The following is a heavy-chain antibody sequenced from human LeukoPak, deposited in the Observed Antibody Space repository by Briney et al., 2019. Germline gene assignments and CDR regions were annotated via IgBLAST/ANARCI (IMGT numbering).Heavy chain of an antibody. D-gene: IGHD3-10*01. CDR1: GGSISSSTYY. J-gene: IGHJ4*02. CDR2: IYYSGST. CDR3: ARDRRGSGTYYSDY. V-gene: IGHV4-39*07. Sequence: KTSETLSLTCTVSGGSISSSTYYWGWIRQPPGKGLEWIGSIYYSGSTYYNPSLRSRVTMSIDTSKKQFSLNLSSVTAADTAVYYCARDRRGSGTYYSDYWGQGTLVTVSS.